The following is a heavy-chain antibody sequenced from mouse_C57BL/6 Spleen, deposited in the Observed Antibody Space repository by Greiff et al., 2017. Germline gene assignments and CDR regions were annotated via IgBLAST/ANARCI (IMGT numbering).Heavy chain of an antibody. CDR2: IYPGGGYT. CDR3: ARSELGRGENAMDY. J-gene: IGHJ4*01. D-gene: IGHD4-1*01. V-gene: IGHV1-63*01. CDR1: GYTFTNYW. Sequence: VKLLESGAELVRPGTSVKMSCKASGYTFTNYWIGWAKQRPGHGLEWIGDIYPGGGYTNYNEKFKGKATLTADKSSSTAYMQFSSLTSEDSAIYYCARSELGRGENAMDYWGQGTSVTVSS.